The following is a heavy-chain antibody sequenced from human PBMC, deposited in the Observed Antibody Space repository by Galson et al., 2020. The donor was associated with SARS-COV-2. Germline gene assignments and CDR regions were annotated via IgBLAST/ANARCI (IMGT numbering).Heavy chain of an antibody. J-gene: IGHJ3*02. D-gene: IGHD3-22*01. CDR3: ARSMRSYYDSSGYYHKEAFDI. CDR1: GYSFTSYW. Sequence: HGESLKISCKGSGYSFTSYWISWVRRMPGKGLEWMGRIDPSDSYTNYSPSFQGHVTISADKSISTAYLQWSSLKASDTAMYYCARSMRSYYDSSGYYHKEAFDIWGQGTMVTVSS. V-gene: IGHV5-10-1*01. CDR2: IDPSDSYT.